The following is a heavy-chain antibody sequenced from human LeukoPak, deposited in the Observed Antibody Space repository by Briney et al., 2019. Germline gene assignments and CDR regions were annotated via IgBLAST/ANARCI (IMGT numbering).Heavy chain of an antibody. D-gene: IGHD6-6*01. Sequence: GGSLRLSCAASRSTFSDYYMTWIRQAPGKGLEGVSYISSSSSTIYYADSVKGRFTISRDNAKNSLYLQMNSLRAEDTAVYYCARVSSSSSSRGFDYWGQGTLVTVSS. CDR2: ISSSSSTI. V-gene: IGHV3-11*04. CDR1: RSTFSDYY. CDR3: ARVSSSSSSRGFDY. J-gene: IGHJ4*02.